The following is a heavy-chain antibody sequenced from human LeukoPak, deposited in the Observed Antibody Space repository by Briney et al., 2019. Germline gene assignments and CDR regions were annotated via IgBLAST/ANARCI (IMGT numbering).Heavy chain of an antibody. Sequence: SQTLSLTCTVSGGSISSGDYFWSWIRQPPGKGLEWIGHIYRSGSTYYNPSLNSRVTISVDRSKNQFSLNLSSVTAADTAVYYCARTSPLTTVTVDAFDIWGQGTMVTVSS. V-gene: IGHV4-30-2*01. J-gene: IGHJ3*02. CDR1: GGSISSGDYF. D-gene: IGHD4-11*01. CDR2: IYRSGST. CDR3: ARTSPLTTVTVDAFDI.